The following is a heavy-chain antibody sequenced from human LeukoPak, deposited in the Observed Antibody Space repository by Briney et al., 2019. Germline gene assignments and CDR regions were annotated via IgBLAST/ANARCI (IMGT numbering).Heavy chain of an antibody. CDR2: IYPGDSDT. D-gene: IGHD2-2*01. V-gene: IGHV5-51*01. Sequence: GESLQISCKGSGYSFTSHWIGWVRQMPGRGLEWMGIIYPGDSDTRYSPSFQGQVTISADKSISTAYLQWSSLKASDTAMYYCARHWTCSSTSCYAFDIWGQGTLVTVSS. CDR1: GYSFTSHW. J-gene: IGHJ3*02. CDR3: ARHWTCSSTSCYAFDI.